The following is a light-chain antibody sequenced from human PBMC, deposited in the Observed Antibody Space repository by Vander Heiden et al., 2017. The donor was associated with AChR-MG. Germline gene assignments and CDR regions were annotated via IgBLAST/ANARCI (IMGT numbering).Light chain of an antibody. V-gene: IGLV1-40*01. CDR1: SSNIGAPHD. CDR2: GNT. CDR3: QSYDNSLSGVI. J-gene: IGLJ2*01. Sequence: QSVLTQPPSVPGAPGPSVTISCTGSSSNIGAPHDVHWYQQLPDTAPKLLIYGNTNRPSGVPDRFSGSKSDTSASLAITGLQAADEADYYCQSYDNSLSGVIFGGGTKLTVL.